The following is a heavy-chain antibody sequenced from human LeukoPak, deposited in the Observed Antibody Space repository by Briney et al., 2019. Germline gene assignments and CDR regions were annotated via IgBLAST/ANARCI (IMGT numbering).Heavy chain of an antibody. J-gene: IGHJ4*02. V-gene: IGHV4-34*01. D-gene: IGHD2-2*01. CDR3: ARGLYCNSTSCYGSGLGY. Sequence: SETLSLTCAVYGGSFSGYYWSRIRQPPGKGLEWIGEINHSGSTNYNPSLKSRVTISVDTSKNRFSLKLSSVTAADTAVYYCARGLYCNSTSCYGSGLGYWGQGTLVTVSS. CDR2: INHSGST. CDR1: GGSFSGYY.